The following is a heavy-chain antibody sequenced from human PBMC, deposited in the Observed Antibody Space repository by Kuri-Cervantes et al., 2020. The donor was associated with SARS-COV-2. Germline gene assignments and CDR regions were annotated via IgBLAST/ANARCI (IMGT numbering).Heavy chain of an antibody. CDR2: INHSGST. J-gene: IGHJ2*01. V-gene: IGHV4-34*01. CDR3: ARGRIGYSSGWSYWYFDL. D-gene: IGHD6-19*01. Sequence: SQTLSLTCAVYGGSFSGYYWSWIRQPPGKGLEWIGEINHSGSTNYNPSPKSRVTISVDTSKNQFSLKLSSVTAADTAVYYCARGRIGYSSGWSYWYFDLWGRGTLVTVSS. CDR1: GGSFSGYY.